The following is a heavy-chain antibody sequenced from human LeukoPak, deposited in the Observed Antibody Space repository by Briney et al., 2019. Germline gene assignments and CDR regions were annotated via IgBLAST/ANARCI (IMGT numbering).Heavy chain of an antibody. CDR1: GGSISSGDYY. CDR3: ASNGRFLDNWFDP. CDR2: IYTSGST. D-gene: IGHD3-3*01. V-gene: IGHV4-61*02. Sequence: SQTLSLTCTVSGGSISSGDYYWSWIRQPPGKGLEWIGRIYTSGSTNYNPSLKSRVTISVDTSKNQFSLKLSSVTAADTAVYYCASNGRFLDNWFDPWGQGTLVTVSS. J-gene: IGHJ5*02.